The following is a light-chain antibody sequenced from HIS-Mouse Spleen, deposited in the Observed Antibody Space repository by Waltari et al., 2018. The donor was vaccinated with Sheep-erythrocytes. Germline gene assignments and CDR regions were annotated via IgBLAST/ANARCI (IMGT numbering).Light chain of an antibody. Sequence: DVVMTQSPLSLPVTPGEPASISCRSSQSLLHSNGYNCLDWYLQKPGQAPKVLMYLGSKPASEVPDRFSGSGSGTDFTLKISRVEAEDVGVYYCMQALQTPLTCGQGTKLEIK. CDR2: LGS. CDR3: MQALQTPLT. J-gene: IGKJ2*01. CDR1: QSLLHSNGYNC. V-gene: IGKV2-28*01.